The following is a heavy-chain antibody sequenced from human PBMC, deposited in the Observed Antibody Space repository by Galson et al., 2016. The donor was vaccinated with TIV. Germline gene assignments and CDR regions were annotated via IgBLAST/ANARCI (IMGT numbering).Heavy chain of an antibody. J-gene: IGHJ4*02. D-gene: IGHD3-22*01. Sequence: SLRLSCAASGFTFSTYAMTWVRQVPGKGLEWVSSISDSGDSTYYADSVKGRFTISSDNSKNTLYLQMNSLRAEDTAIYYCAKGPLIVVELDSWGQGTLVTVSS. CDR2: ISDSGDST. CDR3: AKGPLIVVELDS. V-gene: IGHV3-23*01. CDR1: GFTFSTYA.